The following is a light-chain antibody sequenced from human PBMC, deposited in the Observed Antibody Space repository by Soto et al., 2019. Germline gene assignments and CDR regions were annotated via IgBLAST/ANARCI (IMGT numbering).Light chain of an antibody. Sequence: QSALTQPASVSGSPGQSIIISCTGTTSDVGGYNYVSWYQLHPGKAPKLMIYEVTNRPSGVSIRFSGSRSGNTASLTISGLQAEDDADYYCCSYTNSNTWVFGGGTKLTVL. J-gene: IGLJ3*02. V-gene: IGLV2-14*01. CDR1: TSDVGGYNY. CDR3: CSYTNSNTWV. CDR2: EVT.